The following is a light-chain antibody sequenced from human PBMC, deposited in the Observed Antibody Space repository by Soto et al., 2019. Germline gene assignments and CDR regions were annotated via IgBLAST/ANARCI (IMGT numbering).Light chain of an antibody. V-gene: IGLV3-21*02. J-gene: IGLJ2*01. CDR3: QVWESSGDQVE. Sequence: SYELTQTSSVSVAPGQTAKIACGGNNIGSKSVHWYQQKAGQAPVLVVHDDSDRPSGIPERFSGSNSANTATQTISRVEAGDEADYYCQVWESSGDQVEFAGGTKLTVL. CDR2: DDS. CDR1: NIGSKS.